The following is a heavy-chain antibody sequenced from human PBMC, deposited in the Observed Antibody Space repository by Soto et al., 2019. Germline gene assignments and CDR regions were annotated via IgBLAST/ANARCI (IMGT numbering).Heavy chain of an antibody. CDR2: MNPDSGDT. CDR1: GYSFTSHD. Sequence: ASVKVSCKASGYSFTSHDINWVRQASGQGPEWMGWMNPDSGDTGYAQNFQGRVTMTRNTFTRTAYMELSSLRSEDTAVYYCARVGGNWNDDYFDYWGQRTLVTVSS. J-gene: IGHJ4*02. D-gene: IGHD1-1*01. V-gene: IGHV1-8*01. CDR3: ARVGGNWNDDYFDY.